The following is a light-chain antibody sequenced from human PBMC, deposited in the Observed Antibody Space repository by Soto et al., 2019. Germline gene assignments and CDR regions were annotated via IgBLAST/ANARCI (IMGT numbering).Light chain of an antibody. CDR2: DVN. CDR1: SSDVGNYNY. J-gene: IGLJ1*01. CDR3: CSFTSSTTYV. V-gene: IGLV2-14*01. Sequence: QSALTQSASVSGSPGQSVTISCTGTSSDVGNYNYVSWYQQHPGEVPKLIIFDVNKRPSGVPNRFSGSKSGNTASLTISGLQAEDEADYYCCSFTSSTTYVFGTGTKLTVL.